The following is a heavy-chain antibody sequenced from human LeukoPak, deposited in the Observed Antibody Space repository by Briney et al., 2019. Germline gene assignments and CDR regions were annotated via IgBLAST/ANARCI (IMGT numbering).Heavy chain of an antibody. CDR3: ARGRGLGYCSGGSCYGMDV. V-gene: IGHV4-30-2*01. CDR1: GGSISSGGYS. D-gene: IGHD2-15*01. CDR2: IYHSGST. Sequence: SQTLSLTCAVSGGSISSGGYSWSWIRQPPGKGLEWIGYIYHSGSTYYNPSLKSRVTISVDTSKNQFSLKLSSVTAADTAVYYCARGRGLGYCSGGSCYGMDVWGQGTTVTVSS. J-gene: IGHJ6*02.